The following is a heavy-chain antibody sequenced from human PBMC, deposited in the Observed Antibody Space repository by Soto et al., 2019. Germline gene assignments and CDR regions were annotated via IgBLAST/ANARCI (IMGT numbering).Heavy chain of an antibody. Sequence: QVQLQESGPGLVKPSQTLSLTCTVSGGSISSGDYYWSWLRQPPGKGLEWIGYIYYVGSTYYNPSLKSRITISVDTSNNQFSLRLSSVTAADTAVYYCAIGRDGSSGFGFDYWGQGTLVTVSS. CDR3: AIGRDGSSGFGFDY. CDR1: GGSISSGDYY. J-gene: IGHJ4*02. CDR2: IYYVGST. V-gene: IGHV4-30-4*01. D-gene: IGHD3-22*01.